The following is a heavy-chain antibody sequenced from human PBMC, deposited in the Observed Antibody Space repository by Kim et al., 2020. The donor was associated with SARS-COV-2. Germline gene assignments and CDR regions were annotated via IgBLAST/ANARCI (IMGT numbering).Heavy chain of an antibody. D-gene: IGHD2-2*01. CDR3: ARGGLGYCSSTSCYGRYYYGMDV. V-gene: IGHV4-34*01. J-gene: IGHJ6*02. CDR2: INHSGST. Sequence: SETLSLTCAVYGGSFSGYYWSWIRQPPGKGLEWIGEINHSGSTNYNPSLKSRVTISVDTSKNQFSLKLSSVTAADTAVYYCARGGLGYCSSTSCYGRYYYGMDVWGQGTTVTVSS. CDR1: GGSFSGYY.